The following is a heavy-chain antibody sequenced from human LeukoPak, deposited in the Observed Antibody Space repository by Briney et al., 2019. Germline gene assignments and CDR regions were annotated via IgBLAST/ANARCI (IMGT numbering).Heavy chain of an antibody. V-gene: IGHV4-34*01. CDR1: GGSFSGYY. Sequence: SETLSLTCAVYGGSFSGYYWSWIRQPPGKGLEWIGEINHSGSTNYNPSLKSRVTISVDTSKNQFSLELSSVTAADTAVYYCARGSSRGSPSAFDYWGQGTLVTVSS. D-gene: IGHD6-13*01. J-gene: IGHJ4*02. CDR2: INHSGST. CDR3: ARGSSRGSPSAFDY.